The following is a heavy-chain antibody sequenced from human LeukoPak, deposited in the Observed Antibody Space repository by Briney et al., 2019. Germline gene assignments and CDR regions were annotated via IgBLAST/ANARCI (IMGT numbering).Heavy chain of an antibody. CDR2: NNPSSGGI. CDR3: AGAQLSRYFDRGGMDV. J-gene: IGHJ6*02. V-gene: IGHV1-2*04. Sequence: GASVKVSCKASGYTFTGYYMHWVRQAPGQGLEWMGWNNPSSGGIYSARKFQGWVTMTRDTSIKTAYMESSRLKPDDTAVYYCAGAQLSRYFDRGGMDVWGQGTTVTVSS. D-gene: IGHD3-9*01. CDR1: GYTFTGYY.